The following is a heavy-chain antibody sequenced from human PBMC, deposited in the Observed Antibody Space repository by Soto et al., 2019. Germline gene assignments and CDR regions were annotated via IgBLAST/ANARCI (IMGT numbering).Heavy chain of an antibody. J-gene: IGHJ6*02. CDR2: MNPNSGNT. CDR1: GYTFTSYD. CDR3: ARARRKQWLPQGGMDV. Sequence: QVQLVQSGAEVKKPGASVKVSCKASGYTFTSYDINWVRQATGQGLEWMGWMNPNSGNTGYAQKFQGRVTMTRNTSISTAYMELSSLRYEDTAVYYCARARRKQWLPQGGMDVCGQGTTVTVSS. D-gene: IGHD6-19*01. V-gene: IGHV1-8*01.